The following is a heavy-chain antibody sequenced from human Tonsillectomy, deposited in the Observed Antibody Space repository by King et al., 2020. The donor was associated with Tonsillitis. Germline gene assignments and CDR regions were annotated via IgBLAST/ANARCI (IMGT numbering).Heavy chain of an antibody. CDR1: GFTFSRYD. CDR3: ARGPGCSGGSCYQDAFDI. Sequence: QLVQSGGGLVQPGGSLRLSCAASGFTFSRYDMHWVRQTTGRGLEWVSAIGSAGDTYYPGSVKGRFTISRENAKNSLYLQMHSLRAGDTAVYYCARGPGCSGGSCYQDAFDIWGQGTMVTVSS. V-gene: IGHV3-13*01. D-gene: IGHD2-15*01. J-gene: IGHJ3*02. CDR2: IGSAGDT.